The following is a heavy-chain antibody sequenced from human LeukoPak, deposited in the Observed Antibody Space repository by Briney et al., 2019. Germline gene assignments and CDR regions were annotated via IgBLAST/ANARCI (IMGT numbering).Heavy chain of an antibody. D-gene: IGHD4-17*01. V-gene: IGHV3-48*03. CDR2: ISSSGSTI. Sequence: PGGSLRLSCAASGFTFSSYEMNWVRQAPGKGLEWVSYISSSGSTIYYADSVKGRFTISRDNAKNSLYLQMNSLRAEDTAVYYCARDLRVRPLIAFDIWGQGTMVTVSS. J-gene: IGHJ3*02. CDR1: GFTFSSYE. CDR3: ARDLRVRPLIAFDI.